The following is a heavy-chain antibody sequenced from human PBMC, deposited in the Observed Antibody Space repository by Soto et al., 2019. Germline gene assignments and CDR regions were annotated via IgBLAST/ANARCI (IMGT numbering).Heavy chain of an antibody. CDR1: GGSISSSSYY. J-gene: IGHJ4*02. D-gene: IGHD2-15*01. CDR2: IYYSGST. CDR3: ASGYCSGGSCYGSVVLGY. Sequence: SETLSLTCTVSGGSISSSSYYWGWIRQPPGKGLEWIGSIYYSGSTYYNPSLKSRVTISVDTSKNQFALKLSSVTAADTAVYYCASGYCSGGSCYGSVVLGYWGQGTLVTVSS. V-gene: IGHV4-39*01.